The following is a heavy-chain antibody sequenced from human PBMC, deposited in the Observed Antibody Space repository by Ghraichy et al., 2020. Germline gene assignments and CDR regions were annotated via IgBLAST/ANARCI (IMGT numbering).Heavy chain of an antibody. CDR2: IYHRGST. V-gene: IGHV4-38-2*02. CDR1: GYSISSGYY. D-gene: IGHD3-10*01. CDR3: ARDWYGSGPFQGRWFDP. Sequence: SQTLSLTCTVSGYSISSGYYWGWIRQPPGKGLEWIGSIYHRGSTYYNPSLKSRVTISVDTSKNQFSLKLSSVTAADTAVYYCARDWYGSGPFQGRWFDPWGQGTLVTVSS. J-gene: IGHJ5*02.